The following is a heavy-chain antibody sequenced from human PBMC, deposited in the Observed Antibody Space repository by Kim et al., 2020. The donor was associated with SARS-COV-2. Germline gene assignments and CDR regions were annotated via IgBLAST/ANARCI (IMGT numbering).Heavy chain of an antibody. CDR2: INPSGGST. V-gene: IGHV1-46*01. CDR1: GYTFTSYY. J-gene: IGHJ4*02. D-gene: IGHD3-3*01. Sequence: ASVKVSCKASGYTFTSYYMHWVRQAPGQGLEWMGIINPSGGSTSYAQKFQGRVTMTRDTSTSTVYMELSSLRSEDTAVYYCARGARLRFLEWLFHPFDYWGQGTLVTVSS. CDR3: ARGARLRFLEWLFHPFDY.